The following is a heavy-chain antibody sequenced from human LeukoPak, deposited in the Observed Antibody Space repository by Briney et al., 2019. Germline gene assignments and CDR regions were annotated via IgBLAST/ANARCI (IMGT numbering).Heavy chain of an antibody. CDR3: ARVSSSWAVLDY. Sequence: PSETLSLTCTVYGGSFSGYYWSWIRQPPGKGLEWIGEINHSGSTNYNPSLKSRVTISVDTSKNQFSLKLSSVTAADTAVYYCARVSSSWAVLDYWGQGTLVTVSS. CDR2: INHSGST. J-gene: IGHJ4*02. CDR1: GGSFSGYY. V-gene: IGHV4-34*01. D-gene: IGHD6-13*01.